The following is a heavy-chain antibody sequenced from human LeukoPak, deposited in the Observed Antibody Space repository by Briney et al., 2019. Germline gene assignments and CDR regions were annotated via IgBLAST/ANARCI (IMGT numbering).Heavy chain of an antibody. Sequence: GGSLRLSCAASGFTFDDYAMHWVRQAPGKGVEWVSLISWDGGSTYYADSVKGRFTISRDNSKNSLYLQMNSLRAEDTALYYCAKEGFSGDGYNYWAYYYYMDVWGKGTTVTVSS. V-gene: IGHV3-43D*03. CDR3: AKEGFSGDGYNYWAYYYYMDV. J-gene: IGHJ6*03. D-gene: IGHD5-24*01. CDR2: ISWDGGST. CDR1: GFTFDDYA.